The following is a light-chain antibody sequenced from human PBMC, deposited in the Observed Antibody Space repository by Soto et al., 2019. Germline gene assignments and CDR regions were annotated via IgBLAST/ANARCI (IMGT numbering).Light chain of an antibody. CDR1: SSNIGAGYD. CDR3: AAWDDSLNGYVV. Sequence: QSVLTQPPSVSGAPGQRVTISCTGSSSNIGAGYDVHWYQLLPGTAPKLLIYGDNNRPSGVPDRFSVSKSGTSASLAITGLQAEDEADYYCAAWDDSLNGYVVFGGGTKVTVL. V-gene: IGLV1-40*01. J-gene: IGLJ2*01. CDR2: GDN.